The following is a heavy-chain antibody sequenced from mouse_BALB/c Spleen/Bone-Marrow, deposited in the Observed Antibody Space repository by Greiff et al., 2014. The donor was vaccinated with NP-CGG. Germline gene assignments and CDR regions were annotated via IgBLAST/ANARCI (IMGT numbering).Heavy chain of an antibody. CDR1: GYTFTDYY. Sequence: VQLQQSGPELVKPGASVKMSCKASGYTFTDYYMKWVKQRHGKSLEWIGDINPDNGDTFYNEKFKGKATLTVDKSSSTAYMQRTGLTSENSAVCYCTRRYSMTTYADWGRGTLVTVTA. CDR3: TRRYSMTTYAD. D-gene: IGHD2-3*01. J-gene: IGHJ3*01. V-gene: IGHV1-18*01. CDR2: INPDNGDT.